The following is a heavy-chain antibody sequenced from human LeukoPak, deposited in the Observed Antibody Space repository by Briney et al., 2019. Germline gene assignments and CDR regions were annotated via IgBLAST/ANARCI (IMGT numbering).Heavy chain of an antibody. CDR1: GGSISNYY. CDR2: IYSSGST. Sequence: SETLSLTCTVSGGSISNYYWSWIRQPPGKGLEWIGYIYSSGSTNYNPSLKSRVTISVDTSKNQLSLKLSSVTAADTAVYYCARHWETSSWYVDYWGQGALVTVSS. V-gene: IGHV4-59*08. CDR3: ARHWETSSWYVDY. J-gene: IGHJ4*02. D-gene: IGHD6-13*01.